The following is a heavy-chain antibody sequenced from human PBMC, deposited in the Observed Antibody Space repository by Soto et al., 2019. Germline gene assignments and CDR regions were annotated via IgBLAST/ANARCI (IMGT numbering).Heavy chain of an antibody. CDR3: ARDPGCSSTSCYFRGRNNWFDP. V-gene: IGHV3-48*02. CDR2: ISSSSSTI. CDR1: GFTFSSYS. J-gene: IGHJ5*02. D-gene: IGHD2-2*01. Sequence: GGSLRLSCAASGFTFSSYSMNWVRQAPGKGLEWVSYISSSSSTIYYADSVKGRFTISRDNAKNSLYLQMNSLRDEDTAVYYCARDPGCSSTSCYFRGRNNWFDPWGQGTLVTVSS.